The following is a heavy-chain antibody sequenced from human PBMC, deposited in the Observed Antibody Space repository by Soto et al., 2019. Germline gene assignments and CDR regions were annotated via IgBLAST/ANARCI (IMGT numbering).Heavy chain of an antibody. CDR1: GYTFTSYY. D-gene: IGHD1-26*01. Sequence: ASVKVSCKASGYTFTSYYMHWVRQAPGQGLEWMGIINPSGGSTSYAQKFQGRVTMTRDTSTSTVYMELSSLRSEDTAVYYCARDLGATGQEDYSYCCMDVWGTAIMVTVSS. CDR3: ARDLGATGQEDYSYCCMDV. V-gene: IGHV1-46*01. CDR2: INPSGGST. J-gene: IGHJ6*04.